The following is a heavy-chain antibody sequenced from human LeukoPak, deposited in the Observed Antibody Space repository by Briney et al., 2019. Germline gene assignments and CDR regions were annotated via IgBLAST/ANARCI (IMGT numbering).Heavy chain of an antibody. CDR2: ISGSGGST. D-gene: IGHD2-2*01. CDR3: ARWDIVVPAAVFDY. CDR1: GFTFSSYA. Sequence: GGSLRLSCAASGFTFSSYAMSWVRQAPGKGLEWVSAISGSGGSTYYADSVKGRFTISRDNAKNSLYLQMNSLRAEDTAVYYCARWDIVVPAAVFDYWGQGTLVTVSS. V-gene: IGHV3-23*01. J-gene: IGHJ4*02.